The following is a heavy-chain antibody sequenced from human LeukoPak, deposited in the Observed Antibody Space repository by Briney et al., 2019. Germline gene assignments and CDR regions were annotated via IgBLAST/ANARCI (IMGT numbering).Heavy chain of an antibody. CDR1: GYTFTSYA. CDR2: IIPIFGTA. Sequence: SVKVSCKASGYTFTSYAFTWVRQAPGQGLEWMGGIIPIFGTANYAQKFQGRVTITADKSTSTAYMELSRLRSDDTAVYYCARGRILGTAMVGYWGQGTLVTVSS. CDR3: ARGRILGTAMVGY. J-gene: IGHJ4*02. V-gene: IGHV1-69*06. D-gene: IGHD5-18*01.